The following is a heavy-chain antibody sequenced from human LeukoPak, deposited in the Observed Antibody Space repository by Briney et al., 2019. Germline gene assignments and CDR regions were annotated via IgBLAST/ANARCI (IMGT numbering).Heavy chain of an antibody. J-gene: IGHJ4*02. Sequence: ASVKVSCKASGYTFTGYCIHWVRQAPGQGLEWMGIINPSGGSTSYAQKFQGRVTMTRDTSTSTVYMELSSLRSEDTAVYYCARESYGEEDNWGQGTLVTVSS. CDR3: ARESYGEEDN. D-gene: IGHD4-17*01. V-gene: IGHV1-46*01. CDR1: GYTFTGYC. CDR2: INPSGGST.